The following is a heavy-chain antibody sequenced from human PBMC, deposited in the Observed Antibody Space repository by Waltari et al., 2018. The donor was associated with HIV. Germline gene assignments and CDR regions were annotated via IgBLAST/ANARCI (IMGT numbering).Heavy chain of an antibody. CDR3: ARRDYYDSRGAFDI. Sequence: EVQLVETGGGLIQPGGSLNLSCAGSGFTVSSTYMSWVRQAPGKGLEWVSVIYSGGSTYYADSVKGRFTISRDNSKNTLYLQMNSLRAEDTAVYYCARRDYYDSRGAFDIWGQGTMVTVSS. CDR2: IYSGGST. CDR1: GFTVSSTY. J-gene: IGHJ3*02. D-gene: IGHD3-22*01. V-gene: IGHV3-53*02.